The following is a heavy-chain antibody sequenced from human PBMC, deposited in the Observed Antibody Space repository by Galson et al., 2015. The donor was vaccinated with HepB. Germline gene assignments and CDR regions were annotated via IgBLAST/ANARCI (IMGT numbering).Heavy chain of an antibody. CDR2: ISGSSAYI. CDR1: GFTFNTYS. J-gene: IGHJ4*02. Sequence: SLRLSCAASGFTFNTYSMIWVRQAPGQGLQWVSAISGSSAYIFYADSVKGRFTISRDNAKNSLYLQMNSLRAEDTAICYCASRRRFKTGSGPEDYWGQGTLVTVSS. D-gene: IGHD2-8*02. CDR3: ASRRRFKTGSGPEDY. V-gene: IGHV3-21*01.